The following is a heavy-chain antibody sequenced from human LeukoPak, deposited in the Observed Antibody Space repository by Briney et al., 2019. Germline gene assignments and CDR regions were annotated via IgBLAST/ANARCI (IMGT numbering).Heavy chain of an antibody. D-gene: IGHD3-3*01. CDR1: GYSFTSCW. V-gene: IGHV5-51*01. J-gene: IGHJ4*02. CDR3: ARRQGTIFGVVIQYYFDY. CDR2: IYPGDSDT. Sequence: GEPLKISCKGSGYSFTSCWIGWVRQMPGKGLEWMGIIYPGDSDTRYSPSFQGQVTISADKSISTAYLQWSSLKASDTAMYYCARRQGTIFGVVIQYYFDYWGQGTLVTVSS.